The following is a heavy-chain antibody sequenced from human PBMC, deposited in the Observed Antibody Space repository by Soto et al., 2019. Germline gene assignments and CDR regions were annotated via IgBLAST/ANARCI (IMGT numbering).Heavy chain of an antibody. CDR1: GFTFSNYG. CDR2: ILYDGSNK. J-gene: IGHJ6*02. V-gene: IGHV3-30*02. Sequence: GGSLRLSCAASGFTFSNYGMHWVRQAPGKGLEWVALILYDGSNKYYADSVKGRFTISRDNSKNTLYLQMNSLRAEDTAVYYCAKDQNGMDVWGQGXTVTVYS. CDR3: AKDQNGMDV.